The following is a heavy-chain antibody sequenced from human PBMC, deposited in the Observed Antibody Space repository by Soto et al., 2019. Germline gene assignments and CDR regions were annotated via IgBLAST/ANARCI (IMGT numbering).Heavy chain of an antibody. CDR1: GFTFGDYA. Sequence: PGGSLRLSCTASGFTFGDYAMSWFRQAPGKGLEWVGFIRSKAYGGTTEYAASVKGRFTISRDDSKSIAYLQMNSLKTEDTAVYYCTRAPVVPAAIWVYRGQRTLVTVSS. D-gene: IGHD2-2*01. CDR3: TRAPVVPAAIWVY. V-gene: IGHV3-49*03. J-gene: IGHJ4*02. CDR2: IRSKAYGGTT.